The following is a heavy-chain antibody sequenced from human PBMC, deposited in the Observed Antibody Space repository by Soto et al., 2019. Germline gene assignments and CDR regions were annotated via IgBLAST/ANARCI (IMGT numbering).Heavy chain of an antibody. Sequence: EVQLVESGGGLVQPGGSLRLSCAASGFTFSSYWMHWVRQAPGKGLVWVSRINSDGSSTSYADSVKGRFTISRDNAKNRLYLQMNSLRAEDTDVDYCTSPYFASGDYWGQGTMVTVSS. V-gene: IGHV3-74*01. CDR3: TSPYFASGDY. J-gene: IGHJ4*02. CDR1: GFTFSSYW. CDR2: INSDGSST. D-gene: IGHD3-10*01.